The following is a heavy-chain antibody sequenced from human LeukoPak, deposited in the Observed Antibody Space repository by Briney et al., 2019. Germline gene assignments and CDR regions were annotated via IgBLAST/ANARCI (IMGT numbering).Heavy chain of an antibody. CDR2: IIPIFGTA. D-gene: IGHD2-2*01. V-gene: IGHV1-69*05. Sequence: SVKVSCKASGGTFSSYAISWVRQAPGQGLEWMGRIIPIFGTANYAQKFRGRVTITMDESTSTAYMELSSLRSEDTAVYYCARERYCSSTSCLDYYYYMDVWGKGTTVTVSS. CDR3: ARERYCSSTSCLDYYYYMDV. CDR1: GGTFSSYA. J-gene: IGHJ6*03.